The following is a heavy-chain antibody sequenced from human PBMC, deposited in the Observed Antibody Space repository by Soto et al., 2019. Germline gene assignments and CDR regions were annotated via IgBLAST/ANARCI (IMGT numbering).Heavy chain of an antibody. V-gene: IGHV3-33*01. CDR3: ARDGEQGGPGASPTYSYMDV. CDR2: IWNDGSKR. J-gene: IGHJ6*03. CDR1: GFTFSTYG. Sequence: QVQLVESGGGVVQPGRSLRISCVASGFTFSTYGIHWVRQAPGKGLEWVAVIWNDGSKRYYGDSVKGRFTISRDNSKNKLYLQMNSLRAEDTAVYFFARDGEQGGPGASPTYSYMDVWGKGTTVTVSS. D-gene: IGHD2-2*01.